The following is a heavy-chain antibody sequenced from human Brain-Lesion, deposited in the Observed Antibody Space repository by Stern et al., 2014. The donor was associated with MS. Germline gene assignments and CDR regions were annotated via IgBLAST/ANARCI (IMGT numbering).Heavy chain of an antibody. Sequence: VQLVESGPGLVKPSQTLSLSCTVSGGSISSGGYYWSWIRQPAGKGLEWIGRIFNSGSTSYNPSPKRRVTISIDTPKHQFSLRLNPMTAADTAVYYCARGRVVPGFQYYATDVWGQGTTVIVSS. J-gene: IGHJ6*02. CDR2: IFNSGST. V-gene: IGHV4-61*02. D-gene: IGHD2-2*01. CDR3: ARGRVVPGFQYYATDV. CDR1: GGSISSGGYY.